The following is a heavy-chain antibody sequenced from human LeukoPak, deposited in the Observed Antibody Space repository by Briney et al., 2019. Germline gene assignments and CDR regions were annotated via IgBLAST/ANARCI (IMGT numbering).Heavy chain of an antibody. J-gene: IGHJ4*02. CDR1: GDSVSGYY. D-gene: IGHD6-19*01. V-gene: IGHV4-59*08. Sequence: PSETLSLTCPVSGDSVSGYYWSWFRQPPGKGLEWIGYIYYTGSTNYNPSLKSRVTISVDTSKNQFSLRLSSVTAADTAVYYCARRGYSSGWYYFDYWGQGTLVTVSS. CDR3: ARRGYSSGWYYFDY. CDR2: IYYTGST.